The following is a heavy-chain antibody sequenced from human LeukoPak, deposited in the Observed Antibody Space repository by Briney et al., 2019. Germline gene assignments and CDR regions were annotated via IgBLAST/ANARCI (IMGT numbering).Heavy chain of an antibody. V-gene: IGHV4-4*07. Sequence: PLETLSLTCSVSGGSISDYYWSWIRQPAGKGLEWIGRIYTSGSTSYNPSLKSRVTMSVDTSKNQFSLKLSSVTAADTAVYYCARSYSSSAIDYWGQGTLVTVSS. CDR1: GGSISDYY. CDR3: ARSYSSSAIDY. CDR2: IYTSGST. J-gene: IGHJ4*02. D-gene: IGHD3-22*01.